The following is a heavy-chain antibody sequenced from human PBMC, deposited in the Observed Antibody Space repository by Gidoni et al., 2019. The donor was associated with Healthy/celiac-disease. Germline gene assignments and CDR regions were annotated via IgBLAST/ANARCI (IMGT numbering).Heavy chain of an antibody. CDR1: GGTFSSYT. D-gene: IGHD3-22*01. Sequence: QVQLVQSGAEVKKPGSSVKVSCKASGGTFSSYTISWVRQAPGQGLEWMGRIIPILGIANYAQKFQGRVTITADKSTSTAYMELSSLRSEDTAVYYCARERTGSTYYYDSSGYIYFDYWGQGTLVTVSS. V-gene: IGHV1-69*08. J-gene: IGHJ4*02. CDR2: IIPILGIA. CDR3: ARERTGSTYYYDSSGYIYFDY.